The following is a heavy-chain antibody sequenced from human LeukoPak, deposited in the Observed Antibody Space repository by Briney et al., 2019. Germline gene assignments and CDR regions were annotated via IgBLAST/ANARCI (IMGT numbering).Heavy chain of an antibody. V-gene: IGHV4-34*01. CDR2: INHSGST. Sequence: PSETLSLTCAVYGGSFSGYYWSWIRQPPGKGLEWIGEINHSGSTNYNPSLKSRVTISVDTSKNQFSLKLSSVTAADTAVYYCARGIDYWGQGTLVTVSS. CDR1: GGSFSGYY. CDR3: ARGIDY. J-gene: IGHJ4*02.